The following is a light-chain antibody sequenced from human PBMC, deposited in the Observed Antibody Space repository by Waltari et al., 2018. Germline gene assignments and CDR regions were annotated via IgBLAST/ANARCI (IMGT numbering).Light chain of an antibody. CDR3: QQRSNWPPYT. CDR1: QSVSRY. J-gene: IGKJ2*01. Sequence: EIVLTQSPATLSLSPGERATLSCRASQSVSRYLAWYQQKPGQAPRLLIYDASTRATGIPARFSGSGSGTDFTLTISRLEPEDFAVYYCQQRSNWPPYTFGQGTKLEIK. CDR2: DAS. V-gene: IGKV3-11*01.